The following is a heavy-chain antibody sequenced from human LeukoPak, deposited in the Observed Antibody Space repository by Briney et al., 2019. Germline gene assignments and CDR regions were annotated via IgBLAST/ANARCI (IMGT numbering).Heavy chain of an antibody. CDR1: GFTFSSYS. V-gene: IGHV3-21*01. CDR2: ISSSSSYI. CDR3: ACQTTLYNWFDP. Sequence: GGSLRLSCAASGFTFSSYSMNWVRQAPGKGLEWVSSISSSSSYIYYADSVKGRFTISRDNAKNSLYLQMNSLRAEDTAVYYCACQTTLYNWFDPWGQGTLVTVSS. J-gene: IGHJ5*02. D-gene: IGHD2-15*01.